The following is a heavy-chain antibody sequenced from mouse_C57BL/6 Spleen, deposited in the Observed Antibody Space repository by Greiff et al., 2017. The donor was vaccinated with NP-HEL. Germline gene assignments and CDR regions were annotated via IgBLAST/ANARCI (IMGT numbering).Heavy chain of an antibody. CDR3: AREGYYGLYAMDY. CDR2: IWSGGST. CDR1: GFSLTSYG. Sequence: VQVVESGPGLVQPSQSLSITCTVSGFSLTSYGVHWVRQSPGKGLEWLGVIWSGGSTDYNAAFISRLSISKDNSKSQVFFKMNSLQADDTAIYYCAREGYYGLYAMDYWGQGTSVTVSS. D-gene: IGHD2-1*01. V-gene: IGHV2-2*01. J-gene: IGHJ4*01.